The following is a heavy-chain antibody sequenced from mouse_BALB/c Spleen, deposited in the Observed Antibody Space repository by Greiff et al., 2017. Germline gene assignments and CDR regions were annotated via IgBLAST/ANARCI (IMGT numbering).Heavy chain of an antibody. J-gene: IGHJ4*01. CDR3: ARIPTIYYDYGAMDY. CDR1: GFTFSSYG. D-gene: IGHD2-4*01. Sequence: DVMLVESGGDLVKPGGSLKLSCAASGFTFSSYGMSWVRQTPDKRLEWVATISSGGSYTYYPDSVKGRFTISRDNAKNTLYLQMSSLKSEDTAMYYCARIPTIYYDYGAMDYWGQGTSVTVSS. V-gene: IGHV5-6*02. CDR2: ISSGGSYT.